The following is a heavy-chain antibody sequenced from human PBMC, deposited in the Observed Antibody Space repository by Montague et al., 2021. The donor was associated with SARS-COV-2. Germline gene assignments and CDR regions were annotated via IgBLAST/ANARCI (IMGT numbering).Heavy chain of an antibody. J-gene: IGHJ4*02. D-gene: IGHD3-22*01. CDR1: GGSFSDYY. V-gene: IGHV4-34*01. CDR2: INHRGTS. CDR3: ARGRQHFNMIVVVMTGGVYYFDY. Sequence: SETLSLTCAVYGGSFSDYYWSWIRQPPGKGLEWIGEINHRGTSKYNPSLKSRVSISLDTSKNQFSLYLSSVTAADTAVYYCARGRQHFNMIVVVMTGGVYYFDYWGQGTLVTVSS.